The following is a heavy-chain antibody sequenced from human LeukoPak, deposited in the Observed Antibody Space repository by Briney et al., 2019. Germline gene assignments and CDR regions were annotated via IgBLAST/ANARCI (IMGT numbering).Heavy chain of an antibody. D-gene: IGHD3-22*01. Sequence: GASVKVSCKASGYTFTTYDINWVRQATGQGLEWMGWMDPNSGNTGYAQKFQGRVTMTRNTPIRTAYMELSSLRSEDTAVYYCARTYYYDSADFRTLYGMDVWGQGTTVTVSS. V-gene: IGHV1-8*01. J-gene: IGHJ6*02. CDR1: GYTFTTYD. CDR2: MDPNSGNT. CDR3: ARTYYYDSADFRTLYGMDV.